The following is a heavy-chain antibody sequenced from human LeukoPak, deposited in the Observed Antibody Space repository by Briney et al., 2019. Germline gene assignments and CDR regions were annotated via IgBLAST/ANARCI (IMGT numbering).Heavy chain of an antibody. CDR2: INPSGGRT. J-gene: IGHJ4*02. CDR3: PRDGASVFGPLAPDS. Sequence: GASVKVSCKASGYTFTRNYMLWVRQAPGQGLECVGIINPSGGRTRYAQNFQGRFTISRDTSTNTVYMALSSLRSADTAVYYCPRDGASVFGPLAPDSWGQGTLVTVSS. CDR1: GYTFTRNY. D-gene: IGHD2-8*01. V-gene: IGHV1-46*01.